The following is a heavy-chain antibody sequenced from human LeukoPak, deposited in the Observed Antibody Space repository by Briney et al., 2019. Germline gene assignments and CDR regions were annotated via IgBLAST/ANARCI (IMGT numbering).Heavy chain of an antibody. V-gene: IGHV3-30*14. Sequence: GGSLRLSCAASGFTFNSYAMHWVRQAPGKGLEWVAVISHDGKKGYYADSVKGRFTISRDNSKNTLYLQMNSLRAEDTAVYYCAMFSIVGVNWGQGTLVTVSS. CDR3: AMFSIVGVN. CDR1: GFTFNSYA. CDR2: ISHDGKKG. J-gene: IGHJ4*02. D-gene: IGHD1-26*01.